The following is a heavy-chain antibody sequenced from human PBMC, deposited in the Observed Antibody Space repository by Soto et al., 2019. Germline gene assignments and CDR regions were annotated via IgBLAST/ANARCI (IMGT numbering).Heavy chain of an antibody. CDR1: GYRFRIYW. D-gene: IGHD6-13*01. Sequence: PGEYLKISCKVSGYRFRIYWIGWVRQMPGKGLEWMGIIYPGDSDTRYSPSFQGQVTISADKSISTAYLQWSSLKASDTAMYYCARAYSSSWPYYYYYGMDVWGQGNTVTVSS. CDR3: ARAYSSSWPYYYYYGMDV. V-gene: IGHV5-51*01. CDR2: IYPGDSDT. J-gene: IGHJ6*02.